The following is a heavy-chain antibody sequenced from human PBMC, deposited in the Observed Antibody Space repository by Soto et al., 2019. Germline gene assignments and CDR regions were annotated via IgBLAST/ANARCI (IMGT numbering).Heavy chain of an antibody. CDR1: GYTLTELS. CDR2: FDPEDGET. J-gene: IGHJ5*02. D-gene: IGHD3-10*01. V-gene: IGHV1-24*01. Sequence: ASVKVSCKVSGYTLTELSMHWVRQAPGKGLEWMGGFDPEDGETIYAQKFQGRVTMTEDTSTDTAYMELSSLRSEDTAVYYCVYYGSRSFSNGFDPWGQGTLVTVSS. CDR3: VYYGSRSFSNGFDP.